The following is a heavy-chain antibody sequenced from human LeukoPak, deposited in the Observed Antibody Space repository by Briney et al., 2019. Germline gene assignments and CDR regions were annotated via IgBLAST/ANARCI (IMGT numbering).Heavy chain of an antibody. V-gene: IGHV3-23*01. J-gene: IGHJ4*01. CDR2: ISASGSAT. CDR1: GFIFSNYG. D-gene: IGHD1-26*01. CDR3: AKDAHSGSYFDY. Sequence: GSLRLSCAASGFIFSNYGMNWVRQAPGKGLEWVAAISASGSATSYADSVRGRFTISKDNSKNTLYLQMNSLRVEDTAVYYCAKDAHSGSYFDYWGQGILVTVSS.